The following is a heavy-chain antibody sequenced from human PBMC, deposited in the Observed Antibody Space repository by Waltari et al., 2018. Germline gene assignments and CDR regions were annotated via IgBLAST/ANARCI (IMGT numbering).Heavy chain of an antibody. CDR1: GFTFSSYA. J-gene: IGHJ1*01. D-gene: IGHD6-19*01. Sequence: EVQLLESGGGLVQPGGSLRLSCAASGFTFSSYAMSWVRQAPGKGLEWVAAISGSGGSTYYADSVKGRFTISRDNSKNTLYLQMNSLRAEDTAVYYCATSIAVAGTYFQHWGQGTLVIVSS. CDR2: ISGSGGST. V-gene: IGHV3-23*01. CDR3: ATSIAVAGTYFQH.